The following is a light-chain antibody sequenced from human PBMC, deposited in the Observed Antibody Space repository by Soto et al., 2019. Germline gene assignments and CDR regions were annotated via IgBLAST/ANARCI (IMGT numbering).Light chain of an antibody. J-gene: IGKJ1*01. V-gene: IGKV1-6*01. CDR1: QGIRNE. CDR2: GAS. Sequence: AIQMTQSPSSLSASVGDRVTITCRASQGIRNELSWYQHKQGTAPKLLIYGASSLQSGVPSRFSGSGSGTYFTLTISSLQPEDFATYYCLQDYSYPRTFGQGSKVDIK. CDR3: LQDYSYPRT.